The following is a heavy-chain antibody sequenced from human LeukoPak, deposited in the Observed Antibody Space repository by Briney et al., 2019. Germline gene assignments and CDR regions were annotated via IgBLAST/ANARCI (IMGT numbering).Heavy chain of an antibody. CDR2: IYSGGST. V-gene: IGHV3-53*01. CDR1: GFTFRSYA. CDR3: AREGQSTAFDY. D-gene: IGHD5-18*01. Sequence: PGGSLRLSCSASGFTFRSYAMHWVRQAPGKGLEWVSIIYSGGSTYYADSVKGRFTISRDNSKNTLYLQMNSLRAEDTAVYYCAREGQSTAFDYWGQGTLVTVSS. J-gene: IGHJ4*02.